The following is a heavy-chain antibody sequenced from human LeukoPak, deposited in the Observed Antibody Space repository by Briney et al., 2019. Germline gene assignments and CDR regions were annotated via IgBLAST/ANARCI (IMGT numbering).Heavy chain of an antibody. CDR1: GFTVSSNY. D-gene: IGHD3-10*01. CDR2: IYSGGNT. V-gene: IGHV3-66*01. J-gene: IGHJ4*02. CDR3: ASGWRLIFEY. Sequence: HPGGSLRLSCAASGFTVSSNYMSWVRQAPGKGLEWVSVIYSGGNTYYADSVKGRFTISRDNSKNTLYLQMNSLRAEDTAVYYCASGWRLIFEYWGQGTLVTVSS.